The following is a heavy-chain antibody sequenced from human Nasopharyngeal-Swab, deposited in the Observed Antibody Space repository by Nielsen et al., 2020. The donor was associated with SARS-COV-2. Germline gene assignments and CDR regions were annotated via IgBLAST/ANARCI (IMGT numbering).Heavy chain of an antibody. CDR1: GGSFSGYY. D-gene: IGHD4-23*01. V-gene: IGHV4-34*01. J-gene: IGHJ4*02. CDR3: AGVATVVGNDY. Sequence: SETLSLTCAVYGGSFSGYYWSWIRQPPGKGLEWIGEINHSGSTNYNPSLKSRVTISVDTSKNQFSLKLSSVTAADTAVYYCAGVATVVGNDYWGQGTLVTVSS. CDR2: INHSGST.